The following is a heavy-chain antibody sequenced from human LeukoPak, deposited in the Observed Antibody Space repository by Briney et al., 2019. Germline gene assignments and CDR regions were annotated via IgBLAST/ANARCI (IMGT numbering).Heavy chain of an antibody. CDR1: GYTFTSYG. CDR2: ISAYNGNT. D-gene: IGHD3-22*01. CDR3: ARVPQQYYYDSSAEPHFDY. V-gene: IGHV1-18*01. Sequence: ASVKVSCKASGYTFTSYGISWVRQAPGQGLEWMGWISAYNGNTNYAQKLQGRVTMTTDTSTSTAYMELRSLRSEDTAVYYCARVPQQYYYDSSAEPHFDYWGQGTLVTVSS. J-gene: IGHJ4*02.